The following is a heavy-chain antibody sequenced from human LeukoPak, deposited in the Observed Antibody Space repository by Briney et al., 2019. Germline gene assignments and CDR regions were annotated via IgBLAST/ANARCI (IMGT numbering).Heavy chain of an antibody. V-gene: IGHV1-69*13. D-gene: IGHD3-16*02. CDR1: GGTFSSYA. J-gene: IGHJ4*02. CDR2: IIPIFGTA. CDR3: AREKQYDYVWGSYRYMDY. Sequence: ASVKVSCKASGGTFSSYAISWVRQAPGQGLEWMGGIIPIFGTANYAQKFQGRVTITADESTSTAYMELSSLRSEDTAVYYCAREKQYDYVWGSYRYMDYWGQGTLVTVSS.